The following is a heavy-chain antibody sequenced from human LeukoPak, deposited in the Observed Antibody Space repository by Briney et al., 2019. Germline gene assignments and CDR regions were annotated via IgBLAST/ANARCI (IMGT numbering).Heavy chain of an antibody. V-gene: IGHV1-69*04. CDR3: AREKIRYFDWLLDEWFDP. CDR2: IIPILGIA. Sequence: GASVKVSCKASGGTFSSYAISWVRQAPRQGLEWMGRIIPILGIANYAQKFQGRVTITADKSTSTAYMELSSLRSEDTAVYYCAREKIRYFDWLLDEWFDPWGQGTLVTVSP. J-gene: IGHJ5*02. CDR1: GGTFSSYA. D-gene: IGHD3-9*01.